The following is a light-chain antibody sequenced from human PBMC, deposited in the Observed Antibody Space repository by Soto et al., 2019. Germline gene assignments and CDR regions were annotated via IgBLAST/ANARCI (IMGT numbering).Light chain of an antibody. CDR1: QSVSSSS. CDR3: QQYGSSEYT. Sequence: EIVLTQSPGTLSLYPGERATLSCRASQSVSSSSLAWYQQKPGQAPRLLIYGASSRATGIPDRFSGSGSGADFTLTISRLEPEDFAVYYCQQYGSSEYTFGQGTKLEIK. CDR2: GAS. J-gene: IGKJ2*01. V-gene: IGKV3-20*01.